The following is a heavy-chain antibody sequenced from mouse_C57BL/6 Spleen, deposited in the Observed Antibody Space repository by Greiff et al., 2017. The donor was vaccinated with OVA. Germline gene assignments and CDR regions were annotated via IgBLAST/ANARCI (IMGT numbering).Heavy chain of an antibody. D-gene: IGHD1-3*01. J-gene: IGHJ2*01. CDR1: GYTFTDYN. V-gene: IGHV1-22*01. CDR3: ARGNITTEDIDY. Sequence: EVQLQQSGPELVKPGASVKMSCKASGYTFTDYNMHWVKQSHGKSLEWIGYINPNNGGTSYNQKFKGKATLTVNKYSRTAYMELRSLTSKDSAVDNCARGNITTEDIDYWGQGTTLTVSS. CDR2: INPNNGGT.